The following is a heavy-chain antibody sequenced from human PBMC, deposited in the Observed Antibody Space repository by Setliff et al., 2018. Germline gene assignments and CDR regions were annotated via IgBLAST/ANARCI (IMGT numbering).Heavy chain of an antibody. CDR3: ARAGPTVTFFRVLVISWWDP. CDR1: DDSMNSGAYY. D-gene: IGHD3-3*01. CDR2: FHTGGST. V-gene: IGHV4-61*09. Sequence: PSETLSLTCIVSDDSMNSGAYYWSWIRQPAGKGLEWIGHFHTGGSTNYNRSLRSRVSISVDTSKNQFSLKLSSVTAADTATYYCARAGPTVTFFRVLVISWWDPWGQGSLVTVSS. J-gene: IGHJ5*02.